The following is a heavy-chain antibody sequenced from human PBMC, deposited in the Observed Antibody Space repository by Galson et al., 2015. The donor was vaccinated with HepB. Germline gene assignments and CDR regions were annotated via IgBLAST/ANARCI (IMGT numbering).Heavy chain of an antibody. CDR3: AKNRLCSSITCQDAFDI. CDR1: GFTFTSYA. D-gene: IGHD2-2*01. V-gene: IGHV3-23*01. CDR2: ISGSGSRA. J-gene: IGHJ3*02. Sequence: SLRLSCAASGFTFTSYAMNWVRQAPGKGLEWVSMISGSGSRADYADSVKGRFTISRDNAKNMVYLEMDNLRAEDTAVYFCAKNRLCSSITCQDAFDIWGQGTKVTVSS.